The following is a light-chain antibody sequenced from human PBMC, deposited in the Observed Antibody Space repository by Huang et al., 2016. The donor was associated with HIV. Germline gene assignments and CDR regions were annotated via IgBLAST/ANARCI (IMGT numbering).Light chain of an antibody. CDR2: GAS. V-gene: IGKV3-20*01. Sequence: VLTQSPGTLSLSPGERATLSCRASQGITTNQLAWYQQKPGQAPRLLIYGASARATGIPDRFFGSGSGTGFTLTISRLEPEDSAVYYCQQYGISPWTFGQGTKVEIK. J-gene: IGKJ1*01. CDR3: QQYGISPWT. CDR1: QGITTNQ.